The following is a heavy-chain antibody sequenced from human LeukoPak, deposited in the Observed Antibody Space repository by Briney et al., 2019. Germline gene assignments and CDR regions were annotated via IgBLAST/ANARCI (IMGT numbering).Heavy chain of an antibody. CDR1: GGSISSSSDY. CDR2: IYYSGST. J-gene: IGHJ4*02. D-gene: IGHD1-26*01. CDR3: ARRGSGSYSF. V-gene: IGHV4-39*01. Sequence: SETLSLTCTVSGGSISSSSDYWGWIRQPPGKGLEWIGSIYYSGSTYYNPSLKSRVTISVDTSKNQFSLKLSSVTAADTAVYYCARRGSGSYSFWGQGTLSSSPQ.